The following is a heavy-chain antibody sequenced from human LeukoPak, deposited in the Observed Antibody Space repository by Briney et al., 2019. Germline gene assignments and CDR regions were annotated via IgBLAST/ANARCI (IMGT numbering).Heavy chain of an antibody. CDR3: AKGGFGELDY. CDR2: ISWNSGSI. J-gene: IGHJ4*02. D-gene: IGHD3-10*01. CDR1: GFTFDDYA. V-gene: IGHV3-9*01. Sequence: PGGSLRLSCAASGFTFDDYAMHWVRQAPGKGLEWVSGISWNSGSIGYADSVKGRFTISRDNAKNSLYLQMNCLRAEDTALYYCAKGGFGELDYWGQGTLVTVSS.